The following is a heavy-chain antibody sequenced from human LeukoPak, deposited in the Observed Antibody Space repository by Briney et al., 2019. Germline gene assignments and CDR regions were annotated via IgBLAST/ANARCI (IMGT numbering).Heavy chain of an antibody. Sequence: GGSLRLSCAASGFTFSSYGMHWVRQAPGKGLEWVAVIWYDGSNKYYVDSVKGRFTISRDNSKNTLYLQMNSLRVEDTAVYYCARDSGYGSGSYCHYWGQGTLVTVSS. CDR2: IWYDGSNK. CDR3: ARDSGYGSGSYCHY. V-gene: IGHV3-33*01. J-gene: IGHJ4*02. CDR1: GFTFSSYG. D-gene: IGHD3-10*01.